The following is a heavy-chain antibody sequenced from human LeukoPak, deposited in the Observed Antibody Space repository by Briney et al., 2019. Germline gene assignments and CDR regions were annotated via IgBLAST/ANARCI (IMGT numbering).Heavy chain of an antibody. CDR3: ARQPYYYGSGSYYN. CDR2: IYPGDSDT. V-gene: IGHV5-51*01. D-gene: IGHD3-10*01. J-gene: IGHJ1*01. Sequence: LGESLKISCKGSGYSFTRYWIGWVRQMPGKGLEWMGIIYPGDSDTRYSPSFQGQVTISADKSISTAYLQWSSLKASDTAMYYCARQPYYYGSGSYYNWGQGTLVTVSS. CDR1: GYSFTRYW.